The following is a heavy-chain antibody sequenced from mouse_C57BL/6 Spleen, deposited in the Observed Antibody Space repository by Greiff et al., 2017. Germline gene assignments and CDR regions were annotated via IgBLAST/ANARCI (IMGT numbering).Heavy chain of an antibody. CDR1: GYTFTSYW. J-gene: IGHJ3*01. V-gene: IGHV1-52*01. D-gene: IGHD2-2*01. CDR3: ARWNYGDDGAY. CDR2: IDPSDSET. Sequence: QVQLQQPGAELVRPGSSVKLSCKASGYTFTSYWMHWVKQRPIQGLEWIGNIDPSDSETHYNQKFKDKATLTVDKSSSTAYMQLSSLTSEDSAVYYCARWNYGDDGAYWGQGTLVTVSA.